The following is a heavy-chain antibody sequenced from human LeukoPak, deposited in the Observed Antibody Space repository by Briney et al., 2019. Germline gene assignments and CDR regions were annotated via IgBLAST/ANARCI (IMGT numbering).Heavy chain of an antibody. CDR1: GFTFSSYS. Sequence: GGSLRLSCAASGFTFSSYSMNWVRQAPGKGLEWVSSISSSSSYIYYADSVKGRFTISRDNAKNSLYLQMNSLRAEDTAVYYCARDRVRITMIEDDWFDPWGQGTLVTVSS. D-gene: IGHD3-22*01. J-gene: IGHJ5*02. CDR3: ARDRVRITMIEDDWFDP. CDR2: ISSSSSYI. V-gene: IGHV3-21*04.